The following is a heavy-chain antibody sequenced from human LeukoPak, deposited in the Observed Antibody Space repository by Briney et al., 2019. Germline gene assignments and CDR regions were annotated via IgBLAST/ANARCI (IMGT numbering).Heavy chain of an antibody. CDR1: GFSFSSHA. V-gene: IGHV3-30*02. CDR2: ISYDGSTK. J-gene: IGHJ4*02. CDR3: AKDLVVVVPAATIRAATAKYYFDY. D-gene: IGHD2-2*01. Sequence: GGSLRLSCAASGFSFSSHAMHWVRQAPGKGLEWVAFISYDGSTKTYADSVKGRFTTSRDISLHLQMNSLRAEDTAVYYCAKDLVVVVPAATIRAATAKYYFDYWGQGTLVTVSS.